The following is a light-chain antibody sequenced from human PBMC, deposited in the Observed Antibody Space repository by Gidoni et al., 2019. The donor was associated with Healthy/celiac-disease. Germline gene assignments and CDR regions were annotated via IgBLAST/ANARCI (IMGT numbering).Light chain of an antibody. CDR1: SSDVGSYNY. CDR2: YFS. CDR3: SSYTSRSTLV. J-gene: IGLJ2*01. Sequence: QSALTQPASVSGSPGQAITIYCTGTSSDVGSYNYVSLYQQHPSKAPILIIYYFSNRPSAVSNLISGSKSSNTSSLTISGLQAEDEAYYSCSSYTSRSTLVFGYGTKLSVV. V-gene: IGLV2-14*03.